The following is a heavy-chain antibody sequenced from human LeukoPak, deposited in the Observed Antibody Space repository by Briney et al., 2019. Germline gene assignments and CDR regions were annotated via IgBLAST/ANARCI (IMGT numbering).Heavy chain of an antibody. CDR1: GGSISSYH. Sequence: SETLSLTCTVSGGSISSYHWSWIRQPLGKGLECIGYIYYSGSTHYNPSLKSRVTISVDTSKNQFSLKLSSVTAADTAVYFCARARNYYDSSDYYYEGDAFDIWGQGTMVTVSS. D-gene: IGHD3-22*01. CDR2: IYYSGST. J-gene: IGHJ3*02. CDR3: ARARNYYDSSDYYYEGDAFDI. V-gene: IGHV4-59*01.